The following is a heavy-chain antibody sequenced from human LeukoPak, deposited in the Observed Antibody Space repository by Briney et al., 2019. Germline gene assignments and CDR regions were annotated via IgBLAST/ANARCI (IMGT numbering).Heavy chain of an antibody. CDR1: GFTFSSYA. J-gene: IGHJ4*02. CDR2: ISGSGGST. Sequence: PGGSLRLSCAASGFTFSSYAMSWIRQAPGKGLEWVSAISGSGGSTYYADSVKGRFTISRDNAKNSLYLQMNSLRAEDTAVYYCARELDPDYYDSSGYSDYWGQGTLVTVSS. D-gene: IGHD3-22*01. CDR3: ARELDPDYYDSSGYSDY. V-gene: IGHV3-23*01.